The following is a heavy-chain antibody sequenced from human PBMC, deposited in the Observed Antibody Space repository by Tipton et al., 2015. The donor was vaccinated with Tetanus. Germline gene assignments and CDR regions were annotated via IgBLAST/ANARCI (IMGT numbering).Heavy chain of an antibody. CDR3: ARANNDYPKKGPFDY. Sequence: LRLSCTVSGTSISRSSHYWTWVRQPPGKEPEWVGYVYHSGATNYHPSLKSRLAISADTSKNQFSLNLRSVITADTAVYYCARANNDYPKKGPFDYWGQGILVTVSS. J-gene: IGHJ4*02. D-gene: IGHD5-12*01. V-gene: IGHV4-61*01. CDR2: VYHSGAT. CDR1: GTSISRSSHY.